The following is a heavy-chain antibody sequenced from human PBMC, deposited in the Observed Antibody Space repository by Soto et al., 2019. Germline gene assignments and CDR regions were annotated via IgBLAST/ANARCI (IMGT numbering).Heavy chain of an antibody. V-gene: IGHV1-8*01. CDR3: ARDHNWNYYYYYGMDV. Sequence: ASVKVSCKASGYTFTSYDINWVRQATGQGLEWMGWMNPNSGNTGYAQKFQGRVTMTRNTSISTAYMELSSLRSEDTAVYYCARDHNWNYYYYYGMDVWGQGTTVTVSS. CDR1: GYTFTSYD. D-gene: IGHD1-20*01. CDR2: MNPNSGNT. J-gene: IGHJ6*02.